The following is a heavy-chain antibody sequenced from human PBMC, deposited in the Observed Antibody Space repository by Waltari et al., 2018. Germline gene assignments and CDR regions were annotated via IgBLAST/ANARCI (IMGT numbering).Heavy chain of an antibody. D-gene: IGHD2-15*01. J-gene: IGHJ4*02. CDR2: NEPGGSDT. CDR1: GYSFTSYW. CDR3: ARSVVAATPDY. V-gene: IGHV5-51*01. Sequence: EVQLVQSGAEVKKPGESLKISCKGSGYSFTSYWIGWVRQMPGKGVGWSGVNEPGGSDTRYSPAFQGQVIISADKSSSTAYLQWSSLKASDTAMYYCARSVVAATPDYWGQGTLVTVSS.